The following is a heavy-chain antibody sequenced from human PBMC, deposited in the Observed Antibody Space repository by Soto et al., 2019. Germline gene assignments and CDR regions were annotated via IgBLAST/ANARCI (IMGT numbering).Heavy chain of an antibody. D-gene: IGHD1-26*01. V-gene: IGHV3-30*18. Sequence: GGSLRLSCAASGFTFSTSGMDWVRQAPGKGLEWVAVISYDGSYKYYADSVKGRFTVSRDNSKNTLYLQVNSLRAEDTAVYYCAKDRGPTDHYFDYSGLGPPVTVSS. CDR3: AKDRGPTDHYFDY. J-gene: IGHJ4*02. CDR1: GFTFSTSG. CDR2: ISYDGSYK.